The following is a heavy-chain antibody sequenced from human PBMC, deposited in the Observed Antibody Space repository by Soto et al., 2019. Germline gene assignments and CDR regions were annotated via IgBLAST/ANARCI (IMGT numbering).Heavy chain of an antibody. V-gene: IGHV5-51*01. CDR3: ARHDGLLWFGELRSNYYYYGMDV. J-gene: IGHJ6*02. Sequence: PGESLKISCKGSGYSFTSYWIGWVRQMPGKGLEWMGIIYPGDSDTRYSPSFQGQVTISADKSISTAYLQWSSLKASDTAMYYCARHDGLLWFGELRSNYYYYGMDVWGQGTTVTVS. D-gene: IGHD3-10*01. CDR1: GYSFTSYW. CDR2: IYPGDSDT.